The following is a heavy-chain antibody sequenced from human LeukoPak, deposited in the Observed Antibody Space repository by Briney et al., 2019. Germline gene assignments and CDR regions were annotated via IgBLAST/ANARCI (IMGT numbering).Heavy chain of an antibody. CDR3: ARSLRGYRFATDY. Sequence: SETLSLTCTVSGDSINSYYWSWNRQPPGKGLEWIGYIYYSGSTKYNPSIKSRVTISVDTSKNQFSLKLSSVTAADTAVYYCARSLRGYRFATDYWGQGTLVTVSS. CDR2: IYYSGST. J-gene: IGHJ4*02. D-gene: IGHD5-18*01. CDR1: GDSINSYY. V-gene: IGHV4-59*08.